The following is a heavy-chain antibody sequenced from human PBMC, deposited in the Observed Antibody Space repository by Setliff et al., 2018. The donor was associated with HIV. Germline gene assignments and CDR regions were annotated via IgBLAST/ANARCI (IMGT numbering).Heavy chain of an antibody. CDR3: ASEAWTSYRSSSGYYYYDMDV. V-gene: IGHV4-61*01. D-gene: IGHD6-6*01. CDR1: GDSVSSASYY. CDR2: IYYSGTT. J-gene: IGHJ6*03. Sequence: SETLSLTCTVSGDSVSSASYYWSWIRQPPGKGLEWIGYIYYSGTTKYNPSLKSRVTISVDTSKNQFSLKLSSVTAADTAVYYCASEAWTSYRSSSGYYYYDMDVWGEGTTVTVSS.